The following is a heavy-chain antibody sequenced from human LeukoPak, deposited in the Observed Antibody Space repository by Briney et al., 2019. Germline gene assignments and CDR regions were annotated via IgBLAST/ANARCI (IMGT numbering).Heavy chain of an antibody. V-gene: IGHV3-23*01. CDR3: AKDLSGSSIERGYMDV. Sequence: GGSLRLSCAASGFTFSTHVMSWVRQAPGKGLEWVSAISGGGGSTYYADPVKGRFTISRDNYKNTLYLQVNSLRADDTAVYYCAKDLSGSSIERGYMDVWGKGTTVTVSS. CDR1: GFTFSTHV. D-gene: IGHD1-26*01. J-gene: IGHJ6*03. CDR2: ISGGGGST.